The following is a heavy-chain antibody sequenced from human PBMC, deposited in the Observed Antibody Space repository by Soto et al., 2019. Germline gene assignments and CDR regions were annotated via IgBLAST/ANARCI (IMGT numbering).Heavy chain of an antibody. CDR1: VFTFSSYA. J-gene: IGHJ4*02. CDR2: ISGSGGST. V-gene: IGHV3-23*01. Sequence: GGSLRLSCAASVFTFSSYAMSFVRQAPGKGLEWVSAISGSGGSTYYADSVEGRFTISRDNSKNTLYLQMNSLRAEGTAVYYCARDPYSGYDEYWGQGTMVTVSS. CDR3: ARDPYSGYDEY. D-gene: IGHD5-12*01.